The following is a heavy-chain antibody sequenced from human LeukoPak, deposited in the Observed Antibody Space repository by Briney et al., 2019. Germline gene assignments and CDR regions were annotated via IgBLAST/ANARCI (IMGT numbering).Heavy chain of an antibody. CDR1: GGSVSSGSYY. V-gene: IGHV4-39*07. CDR2: IYHSGST. Sequence: PSETLSLTCTVSGGSVSSGSYYWSWIRQPPGKGLEWIGSIYHSGSTYYNPSLKSRVTISVDTSKNQFSLKLSSVTAADTAVYYCASRGGGWGSFNDGGALFDYWGQGTLVTVSS. CDR3: ASRGGGWGSFNDGGALFDY. J-gene: IGHJ4*02. D-gene: IGHD3-16*01.